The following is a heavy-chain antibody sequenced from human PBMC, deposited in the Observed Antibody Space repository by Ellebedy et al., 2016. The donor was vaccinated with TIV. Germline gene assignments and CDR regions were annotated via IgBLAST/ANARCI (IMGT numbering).Heavy chain of an antibody. CDR3: ARESCNNITCYFDY. CDR1: GFTFSSYS. Sequence: PGGSLRLSCAASGFTFSSYSMNWVRQAPGKGLEWVSFISSSSGNIYYADSVEGRFTISRDNSKNTLFLQMNSLRAEDTAVYYCARESCNNITCYFDYWGLGTLVTVSS. V-gene: IGHV3-48*01. J-gene: IGHJ4*02. D-gene: IGHD2/OR15-2a*01. CDR2: ISSSSGNI.